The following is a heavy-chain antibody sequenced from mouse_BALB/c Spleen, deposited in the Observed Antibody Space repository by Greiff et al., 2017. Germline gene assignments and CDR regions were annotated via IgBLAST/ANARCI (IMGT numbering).Heavy chain of an antibody. D-gene: IGHD2-1*01. Sequence: VEPGRSLKLSCAASGFAFSRYWMSWVRQAPGKGLEWIGEIHPDSSTINYTPSLKDKFIISRDNAKNTLYLQMSKVRSEDTARYYCARPGGNYGYDMDYWGQGTTVTVSS. CDR2: IHPDSSTI. CDR3: ARPGGNYGYDMDY. J-gene: IGHJ4*01. CDR1: GFAFSRYW. V-gene: IGHV4-1*02.